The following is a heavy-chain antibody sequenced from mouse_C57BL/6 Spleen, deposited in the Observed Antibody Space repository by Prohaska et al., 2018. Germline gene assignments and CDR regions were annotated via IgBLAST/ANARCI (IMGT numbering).Heavy chain of an antibody. Sequence: STFTDYYMNWVKQSHGKSLEWIGVINPYNGGTSYNQKFKGKATLTVDKSSSTAYMELNSLTSEDSAVYYCASGGTDDVGAYWGQGTLVTVSA. V-gene: IGHV1-19*01. D-gene: IGHD2-14*01. CDR2: INPYNGGT. CDR1: STFTDYY. J-gene: IGHJ3*01. CDR3: ASGGTDDVGAY.